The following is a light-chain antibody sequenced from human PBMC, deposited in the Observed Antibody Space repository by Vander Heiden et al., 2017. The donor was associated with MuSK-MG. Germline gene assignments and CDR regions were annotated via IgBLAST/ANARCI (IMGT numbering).Light chain of an antibody. Sequence: SYDLTQPPSVSVSPGQTARITCSGDALPKQYAYWYQQKPGQAPGLVIYNDSERPSGIPERISGSSSGTKVTLTISGVQSEDEADYYCQSADNSGFYLVFGGGTKLTVL. J-gene: IGLJ3*02. CDR3: QSADNSGFYLV. V-gene: IGLV3-25*03. CDR1: ALPKQY. CDR2: NDS.